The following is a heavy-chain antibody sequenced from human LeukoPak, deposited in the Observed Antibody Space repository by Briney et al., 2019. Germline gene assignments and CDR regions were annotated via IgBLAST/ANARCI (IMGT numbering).Heavy chain of an antibody. CDR2: IYYSGST. CDR1: GGSISSYY. Sequence: PSETLSLTCTVSGGSISSYYWSWIRQPPGKGLEWIGYIYYSGSTNYNPSLKSRVTISVDTSKNQFSLKLSSVTAADTAVYYCARHTTYYYDSSGYYRGAFDIWGQGTMVTVSS. J-gene: IGHJ3*02. CDR3: ARHTTYYYDSSGYYRGAFDI. V-gene: IGHV4-59*08. D-gene: IGHD3-22*01.